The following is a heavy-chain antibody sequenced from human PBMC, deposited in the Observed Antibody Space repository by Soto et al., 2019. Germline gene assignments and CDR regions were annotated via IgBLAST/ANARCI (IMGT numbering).Heavy chain of an antibody. CDR3: ARVGTDYGSGSPYYPDY. Sequence: EVQLVESGGGLVKPGGSLRLSCAASGFSFRSYYMNWVRQAPGRGLEWVSSISPSSSFLNYADSVKGRFTISRDNAKSSVNLQKNSLRADDTAVYYCARVGTDYGSGSPYYPDYWGQGTLVTVSS. D-gene: IGHD3-10*01. J-gene: IGHJ4*02. CDR1: GFSFRSYY. V-gene: IGHV3-21*06. CDR2: ISPSSSFL.